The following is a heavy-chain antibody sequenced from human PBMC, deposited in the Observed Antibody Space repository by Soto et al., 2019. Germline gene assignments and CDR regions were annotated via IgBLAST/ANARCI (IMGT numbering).Heavy chain of an antibody. CDR1: GGSFGGYY. CDR3: ARGRGLLLFGNDY. CDR2: INHSGST. D-gene: IGHD3-10*01. V-gene: IGHV4-34*01. J-gene: IGHJ4*02. Sequence: PSETLSLTCAVYGGSFGGYYWSWIRQPPGKGLEWIGEINHSGSTNYNPSLKSRVTISVDTSKNQFSLKLSSVTAADTAVYYCARGRGLLLFGNDYWGQGTLVTVSS.